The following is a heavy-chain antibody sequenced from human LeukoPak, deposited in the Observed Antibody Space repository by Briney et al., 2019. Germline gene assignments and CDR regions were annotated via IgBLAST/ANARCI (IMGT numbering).Heavy chain of an antibody. CDR3: AREVVSGTFDY. D-gene: IGHD2-15*01. CDR1: GYSISSGYY. V-gene: IGHV4-38-2*02. CDR2: IYHSGST. Sequence: NPSETLSLTCTVSGYSISSGYYWGWIRQPPGKGLEWIGSIYHSGSTYYNPSLKSRVTISVDTSKNQFSLKLSSVTAADTAVYYCAREVVSGTFDYWGQGTLVTVSS. J-gene: IGHJ4*02.